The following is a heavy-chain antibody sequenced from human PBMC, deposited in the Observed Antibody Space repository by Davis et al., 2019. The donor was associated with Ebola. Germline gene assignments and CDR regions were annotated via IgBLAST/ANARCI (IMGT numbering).Heavy chain of an antibody. CDR2: IRSNANSYAT. CDR3: SVTVTPPGYYYGMDV. V-gene: IGHV3-73*01. D-gene: IGHD4-17*01. Sequence: GGSLRLSCAASGFTFSGSAMHWVRQASGKGLEWVGSIRSNANSYATAYAASVKGRFTISRDDSKNTAYLQMNSLKTEDTAVYYCSVTVTPPGYYYGMDVWGQGTTVTVSS. J-gene: IGHJ6*02. CDR1: GFTFSGSA.